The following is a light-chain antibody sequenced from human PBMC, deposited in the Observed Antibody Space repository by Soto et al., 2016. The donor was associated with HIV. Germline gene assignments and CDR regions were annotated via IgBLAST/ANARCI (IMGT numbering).Light chain of an antibody. J-gene: IGKJ5*01. Sequence: DIQMTQSPSSLSASIGDRVTITCQTSQDISNNLNWYQQKPGKAPKLLIYDASKLETGSRSRFSGSGSGTYFTFTITSLQSEDIATYYCQRYDNLPITFGQGTRLVIK. CDR3: QRYDNLPIT. V-gene: IGKV1-33*01. CDR1: QDISNN. CDR2: DAS.